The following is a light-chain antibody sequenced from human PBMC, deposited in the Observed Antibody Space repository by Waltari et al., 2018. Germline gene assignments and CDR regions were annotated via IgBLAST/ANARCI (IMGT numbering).Light chain of an antibody. CDR2: SNN. CDR3: AAGDDSLNGPV. J-gene: IGLJ2*01. V-gene: IGLV1-44*01. Sequence: QSVLTQPPSASGTPGQRVTISCSGSSSNIGSNTVNWYQQLPGTAPKLRIYSNNQRRAGVPDRVSGSKSGTSASLASSGLQSEDEADYYCAAGDDSLNGPVFGGGTKLTVL. CDR1: SSNIGSNT.